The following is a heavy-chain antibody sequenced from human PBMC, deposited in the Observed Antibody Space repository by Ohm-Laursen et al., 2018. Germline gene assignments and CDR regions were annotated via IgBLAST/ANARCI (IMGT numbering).Heavy chain of an antibody. Sequence: GASVKVSCKASGGTFSSYAISWVRQAPGQGLEWMGGIIPIFGTANYAQKFQGRVTITADESTSTAYMELSSLRSEDTAVYYCARDHYDSSGYYSPNVIAFDIWGQGTMVTVSS. CDR3: ARDHYDSSGYYSPNVIAFDI. V-gene: IGHV1-69*13. J-gene: IGHJ3*02. CDR1: GGTFSSYA. D-gene: IGHD3-22*01. CDR2: IIPIFGTA.